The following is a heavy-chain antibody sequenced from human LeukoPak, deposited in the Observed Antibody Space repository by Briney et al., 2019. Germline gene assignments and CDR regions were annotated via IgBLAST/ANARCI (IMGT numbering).Heavy chain of an antibody. J-gene: IGHJ4*02. V-gene: IGHV1-69*13. CDR1: GGTFSSYA. Sequence: GASVKVSCKASGGTFSSYAINWVRQAPGQGLEWMGGIIPIFGTTNYAQRFQGRVTITADESTSTAYMELSSLRSEDTAVYYCARLHYDSGGYYYFLYWGQGTLVTVS. CDR2: IIPIFGTT. D-gene: IGHD3-22*01. CDR3: ARLHYDSGGYYYFLY.